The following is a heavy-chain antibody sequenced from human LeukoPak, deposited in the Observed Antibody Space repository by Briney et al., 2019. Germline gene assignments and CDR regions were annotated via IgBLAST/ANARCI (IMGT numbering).Heavy chain of an antibody. Sequence: GGSLRLSCAASGFTLSNYAVNWVRQAPGKGPEWVSYISGSSNIIHYADSVKGRFTISRDNAKNSLYLQMNSLRAEDTALYYCAKDGFDYWGQGTLVTVSS. V-gene: IGHV3-48*04. J-gene: IGHJ4*02. CDR1: GFTLSNYA. CDR2: ISGSSNII. CDR3: AKDGFDY.